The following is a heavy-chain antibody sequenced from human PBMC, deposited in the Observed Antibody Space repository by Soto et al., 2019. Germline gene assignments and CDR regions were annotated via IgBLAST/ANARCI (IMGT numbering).Heavy chain of an antibody. V-gene: IGHV4-30-4*01. D-gene: IGHD3-10*01. J-gene: IGHJ4*02. CDR2: IFYSGST. CDR3: ARGEYHYGSGSYYPPGY. Sequence: SETLSLTCTVSGGSMSSGDYYWSWIRQPPXKGLEWIGYIFYSGSTYYNPSLKSRVTISVDTSKNQFSLKLRSVTAADTAVYYCARGEYHYGSGSYYPPGYWGQGTLVTVS. CDR1: GGSMSSGDYY.